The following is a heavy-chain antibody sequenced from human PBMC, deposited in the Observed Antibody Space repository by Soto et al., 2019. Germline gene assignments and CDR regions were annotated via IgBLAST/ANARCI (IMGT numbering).Heavy chain of an antibody. V-gene: IGHV4-59*01. CDR1: GYYINNYY. D-gene: IGHD4-17*01. CDR3: AKEDPTVTLDY. J-gene: IGHJ4*02. CDR2: IYHSGST. Sequence: SVTLSLTWTFSGYYINNYYLSWLRQPPGKGLEWIGYIYHSGSTDYNPSLKSRVTISVDPSKTQFSLRLSSVTAADTAVYYCAKEDPTVTLDYWGQGTLVTVSS.